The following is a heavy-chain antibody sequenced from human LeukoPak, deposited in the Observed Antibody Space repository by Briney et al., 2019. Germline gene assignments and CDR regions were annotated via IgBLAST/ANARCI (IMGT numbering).Heavy chain of an antibody. J-gene: IGHJ4*02. CDR3: AREIEQWLVRYLDY. V-gene: IGHV1-18*01. CDR2: ISAYNGNT. CDR1: SYTFTNYG. D-gene: IGHD6-19*01. Sequence: ASVKVSCKASSYTFTNYGISWVRQAPGQGLEWMGWISAYNGNTNYAQKLQGRVTMTTDTSTSTAYMELRSLRSDDTAVYYCAREIEQWLVRYLDYWGQGTLVTVSS.